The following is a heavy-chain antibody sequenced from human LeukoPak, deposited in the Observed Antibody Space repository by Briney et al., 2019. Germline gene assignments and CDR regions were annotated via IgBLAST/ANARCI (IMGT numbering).Heavy chain of an antibody. CDR1: GYTFTSYY. CDR2: INPSGGST. D-gene: IGHD5-18*01. J-gene: IGHJ4*02. CDR3: ARGPDSYGNEYYFDY. V-gene: IGHV1-46*01. Sequence: ASVRVSCKASGYTFTSYYMHWVRQAPGQGLEWMGIINPSGGSTSYAQKFQGRVTMTRDMSTSTVYMELSSLRSEDTAVYYCARGPDSYGNEYYFDYWGQGTLVTVSS.